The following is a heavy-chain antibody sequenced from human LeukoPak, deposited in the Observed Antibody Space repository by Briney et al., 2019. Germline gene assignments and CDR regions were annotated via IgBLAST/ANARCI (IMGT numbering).Heavy chain of an antibody. CDR1: RYIFASYV. CDR3: ARDTALIITPGGPDY. D-gene: IGHD3-10*01. Sequence: VPSVKVSCKASRYIFASYVISSVRQAPGQGLEWMGWISAYNGDTKYAQTLQGRVTLTTDKSTRTAYMELRSLTSDDTALYYCARDTALIITPGGPDYWGRGTLITVSS. V-gene: IGHV1-18*01. J-gene: IGHJ4*02. CDR2: ISAYNGDT.